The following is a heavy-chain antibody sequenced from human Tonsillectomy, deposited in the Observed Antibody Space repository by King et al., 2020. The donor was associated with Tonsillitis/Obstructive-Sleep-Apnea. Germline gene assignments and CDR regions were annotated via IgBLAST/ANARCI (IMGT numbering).Heavy chain of an antibody. V-gene: IGHV3-74*01. Sequence: VQLVESGGGLVQPGGSLRLSCAASGFTFSNYWMHWVRQAPGKGPVWVSRIKGEGSSTTYADSVKGRFTISRDNAKNTLYLQMNSLRGEDTAVYYCARDPWGMSDYWGQGTLVTVSS. CDR3: ARDPWGMSDY. D-gene: IGHD3-16*01. CDR2: IKGEGSST. CDR1: GFTFSNYW. J-gene: IGHJ4*03.